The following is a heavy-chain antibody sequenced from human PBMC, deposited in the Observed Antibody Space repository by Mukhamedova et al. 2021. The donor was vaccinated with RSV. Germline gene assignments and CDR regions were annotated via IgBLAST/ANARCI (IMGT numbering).Heavy chain of an antibody. CDR3: TVYSPFDY. J-gene: IGHJ4*02. V-gene: IGHV3-15*01. Sequence: GKGLEWVGRIKSKSEGGTTDYAAPVKGRFTISRDDSKNTLYLQMNSLRTEDSAVYCCTVYSPFDYWGQGTLVTVSS. D-gene: IGHD4-11*01. CDR2: IKSKSEGGTT.